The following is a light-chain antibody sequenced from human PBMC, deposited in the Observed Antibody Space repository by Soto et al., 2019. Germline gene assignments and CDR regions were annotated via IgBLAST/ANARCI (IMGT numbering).Light chain of an antibody. CDR2: GAS. J-gene: IGKJ3*01. V-gene: IGKV3-20*01. CDR1: QSVNSSY. Sequence: EIVLTQSPGTLSLSPGERATLSCRASQSVNSSYLAWYQQKPGQAPRLLIYGASSRATGIPDRFSGSGSGTDFTLTISRLEPEDFAVYYCQHYGSSALFGPGTKADIK. CDR3: QHYGSSAL.